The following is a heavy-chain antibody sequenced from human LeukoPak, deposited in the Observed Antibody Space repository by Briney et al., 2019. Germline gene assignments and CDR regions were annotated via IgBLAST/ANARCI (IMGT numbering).Heavy chain of an antibody. CDR3: AREMSGGSCFDY. Sequence: GGSLRLSCAASGVTLSSYWMSWVRQAPGKGLEWVANIKRDGSEKYYVDSVKGRFTISRDNAKNSLYLQMNSLRAEDTAVFYCAREMSGGSCFDYWGQGTLVTVSS. CDR2: IKRDGSEK. D-gene: IGHD2-15*01. CDR1: GVTLSSYW. V-gene: IGHV3-7*01. J-gene: IGHJ4*02.